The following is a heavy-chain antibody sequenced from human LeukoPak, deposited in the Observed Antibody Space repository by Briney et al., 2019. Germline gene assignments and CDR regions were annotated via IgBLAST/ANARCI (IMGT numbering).Heavy chain of an antibody. CDR1: GGSISSYY. CDR2: VYSNGDT. D-gene: IGHD6-13*01. CDR3: ARAAGAAGGQYFDY. Sequence: SETLSLTCTVSGGSISSYYWSWIRQPAGQGLEWIGRVYSNGDTRYNPSLKSRVTMSVDTSKNQLSLNLGPVTAADTAVYYCARAAGAAGGQYFDYWGQGTLVTVSS. J-gene: IGHJ4*02. V-gene: IGHV4-4*07.